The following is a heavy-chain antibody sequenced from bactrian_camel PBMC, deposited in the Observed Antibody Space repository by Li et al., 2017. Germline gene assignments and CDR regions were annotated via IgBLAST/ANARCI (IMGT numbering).Heavy chain of an antibody. CDR2: ISSDGIT. V-gene: IGHV3S63*01. Sequence: HVQLVESGGGSVQAGESLRLSCSVSGFSFDDSDVGWFRQTPRGECELVSTISSDGITYYEDSVQGRFIISRDNTKNTWYLQMNILKPEDTAMYYCAAVVGCSTAPWLRDPGQRQGPIYWGQGTQVTVS. CDR1: GFSFDDSD. J-gene: IGHJ4*01. CDR3: AAVVGCSTAPWLRDPGQRQGPIY. D-gene: IGHD7*01.